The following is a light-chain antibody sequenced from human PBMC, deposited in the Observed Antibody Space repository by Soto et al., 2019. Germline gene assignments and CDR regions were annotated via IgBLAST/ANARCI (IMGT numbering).Light chain of an antibody. J-gene: IGKJ5*01. CDR3: QQYDSSPIT. CDR2: GAS. V-gene: IGKV3-20*01. CDR1: QSVSSSY. Sequence: EIVMTQSPGNLSLSPGERATLSCRASQSVSSSYLAWYQQKPGQAPRLLIYGASSRATGIPDRFSGSGSGTDFTLTISRLEPEDFAVYYCQQYDSSPITFGQGTRLEIK.